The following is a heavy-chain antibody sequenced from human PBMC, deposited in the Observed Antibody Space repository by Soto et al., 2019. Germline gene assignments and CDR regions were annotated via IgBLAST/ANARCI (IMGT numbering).Heavy chain of an antibody. CDR3: ARGQLWKDDAFDI. J-gene: IGHJ3*02. CDR2: MNPNSGNT. D-gene: IGHD3-16*01. Sequence: ASVKVSCKASGYTFTSYDINWVRQATGQGLEWMGWMNPNSGNTGYAQKFQGRVTMTRNTSISTAYMELSSLRPEDTAVYYCARGQLWKDDAFDIWGQGTMVTVSS. CDR1: GYTFTSYD. V-gene: IGHV1-8*01.